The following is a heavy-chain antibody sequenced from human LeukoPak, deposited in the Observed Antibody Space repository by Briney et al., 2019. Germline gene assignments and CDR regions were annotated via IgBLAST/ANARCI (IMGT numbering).Heavy chain of an antibody. CDR2: ISSSSSYI. Sequence: GGSLRLSCAASGFTFSSYSMNWARQAPGKGLEWVSSISSSSSYIYYADSVKGRFTISRDNAKNSLYLQMNSLRAEDTAVYYCARDSSSSYYYYYGMDVWGQGTTVTVSS. D-gene: IGHD6-6*01. CDR3: ARDSSSSYYYYYGMDV. V-gene: IGHV3-21*01. CDR1: GFTFSSYS. J-gene: IGHJ6*02.